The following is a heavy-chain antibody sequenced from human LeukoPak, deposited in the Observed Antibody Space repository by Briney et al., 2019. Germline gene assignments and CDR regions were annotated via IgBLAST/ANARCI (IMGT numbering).Heavy chain of an antibody. D-gene: IGHD1-14*01. CDR1: GFAVSSNY. CDR2: IYADGGT. J-gene: IGHJ4*02. Sequence: PVGSLRLSCAASGFAVSSNYMSWVRQAPGKGLEWVSGIYADGGTYYADSVKGRFTISRDISKNTLYLQMNRLRAEDTAVYYCATPLTGLNYWGQGTLVTVSS. CDR3: ATPLTGLNY. V-gene: IGHV3-53*01.